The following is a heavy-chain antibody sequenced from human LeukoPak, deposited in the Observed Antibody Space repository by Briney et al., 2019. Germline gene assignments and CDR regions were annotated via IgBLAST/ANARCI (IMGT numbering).Heavy chain of an antibody. CDR1: GYTFSSYA. J-gene: IGHJ3*02. V-gene: IGHV1-69*06. D-gene: IGHD3/OR15-3a*01. CDR3: ARGGWTRDSLDAFDI. Sequence: SVKVSCKASGYTFSSYAISWVRQAPGQGLEWMGGIIPIFGTANYAQKFQGRVTITADKSTSTAYMELSSLRSEDTAVYYCARGGWTRDSLDAFDIWGQGTMVTVSS. CDR2: IIPIFGTA.